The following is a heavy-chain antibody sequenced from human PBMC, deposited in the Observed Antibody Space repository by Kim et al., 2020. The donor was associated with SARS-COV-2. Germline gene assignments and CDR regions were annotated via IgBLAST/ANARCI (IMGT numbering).Heavy chain of an antibody. V-gene: IGHV4-39*01. CDR2: IYYSGST. J-gene: IGHJ4*02. CDR3: ASSALRGVVDY. CDR1: GGSISSSSYY. Sequence: SETLSLTCTVSGGSISSSSYYWGWIRQPPGKGLEWIGSIYYSGSTYYNPSLKSRVTISVDTSKNQFSLKLSSVTAADTAVYYCASSALRGVVDYWGQGTLVTVSS. D-gene: IGHD2-8*02.